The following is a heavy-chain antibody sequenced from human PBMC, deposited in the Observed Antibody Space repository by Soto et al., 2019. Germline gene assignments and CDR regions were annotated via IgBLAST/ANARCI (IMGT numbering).Heavy chain of an antibody. CDR3: ARVDSSGSYFDS. CDR2: IYYTGST. V-gene: IGHV4-61*01. D-gene: IGHD3-22*01. CDR1: GGSISSSNL. Sequence: SETLSLTCAVSGGSISSSNLWSWIRQPPGKRLEWIAYIYYTGSTNYNPSLKSRVTLSADTSKNQFSLKLSSVTAADTAMYYCARVDSSGSYFDSWGQGTLVTVSS. J-gene: IGHJ4*02.